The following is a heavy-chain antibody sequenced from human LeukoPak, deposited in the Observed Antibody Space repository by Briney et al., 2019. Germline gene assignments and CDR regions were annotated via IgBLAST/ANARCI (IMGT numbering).Heavy chain of an antibody. D-gene: IGHD3-22*01. Sequence: PSETLSLTCTVSGDSISSSSYYWGWIRQPPGKGLEWIGSIYYSGSTYYNPSLKSRVTISVDTSKNQFSLKLSSVTAADTAVYYCARDYYDSSGYYSWDYWGQGTLVTVSS. CDR2: IYYSGST. CDR1: GDSISSSSYY. V-gene: IGHV4-39*07. J-gene: IGHJ4*02. CDR3: ARDYYDSSGYYSWDY.